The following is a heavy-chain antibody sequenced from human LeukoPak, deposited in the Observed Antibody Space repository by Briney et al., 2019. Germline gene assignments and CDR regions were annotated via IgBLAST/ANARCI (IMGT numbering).Heavy chain of an antibody. CDR2: INHSGST. D-gene: IGHD5-18*01. J-gene: IGHJ4*02. CDR3: ARVTGGYSYGYSDY. Sequence: SETLSLTCTVSGYSISSGYYWSWIRQPPGKGLEWIGEINHSGSTNYNPSLKSRVTISVDTSKNQFSLKLSSVTAADTAVYYCARVTGGYSYGYSDYWGQGTLVTVSS. CDR1: GYSISSGYY. V-gene: IGHV4-38-2*02.